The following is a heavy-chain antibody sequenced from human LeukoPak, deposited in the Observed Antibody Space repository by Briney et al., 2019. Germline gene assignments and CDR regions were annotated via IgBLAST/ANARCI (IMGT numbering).Heavy chain of an antibody. J-gene: IGHJ4*02. V-gene: IGHV4-34*01. CDR1: GGSFSGYY. CDR2: INHSGGT. CDR3: ARGGIAAAGYFDY. Sequence: PSETLSLTCAVYGGSFSGYYWGWIRQPPGKGLEWIGEINHSGGTNYNPSLKSRVTISVDTSKNQFSLKLSSVTAADTAVYYCARGGIAAAGYFDYWGQGTLVTVSS. D-gene: IGHD6-13*01.